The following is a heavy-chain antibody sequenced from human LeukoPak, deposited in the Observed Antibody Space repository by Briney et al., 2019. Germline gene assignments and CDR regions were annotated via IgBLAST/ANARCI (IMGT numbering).Heavy chain of an antibody. J-gene: IGHJ4*02. CDR2: INPNSGGT. CDR3: ARVASIAAPTTYDY. V-gene: IGHV1-2*02. CDR1: GYTFTGNY. Sequence: ASVKVSCKASGYTFTGNYMHWVRQAPGQGLEWMGWINPNSGGTNYAQKFQGRVTMTRDTSISTAYMELSRLRSDDTAVYYCARVASIAAPTTYDYWGQGTLVTVSS. D-gene: IGHD6-6*01.